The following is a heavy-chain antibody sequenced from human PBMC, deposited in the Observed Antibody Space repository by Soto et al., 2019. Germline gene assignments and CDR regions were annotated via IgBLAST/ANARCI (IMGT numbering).Heavy chain of an antibody. Sequence: QVQLVESGGGVVQPGESLRLSCAASGFTFSSYAMHWVRQTPGKGLEWVAAISYDGTYIYHVDSVKGRLTISRDNSKNTLFLQMNSLRPEDTAVYYCARQGGSTGVWYFDYWGQGSLVTVSS. CDR3: ARQGGSTGVWYFDY. CDR1: GFTFSSYA. CDR2: ISYDGTYI. V-gene: IGHV3-30*03. J-gene: IGHJ4*02. D-gene: IGHD2-15*01.